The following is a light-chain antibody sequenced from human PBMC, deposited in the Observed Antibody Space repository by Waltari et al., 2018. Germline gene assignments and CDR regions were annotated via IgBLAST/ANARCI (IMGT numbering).Light chain of an antibody. CDR1: QSLLYSNGYNY. CDR3: QQYGSSIMYT. Sequence: EIVLTQSPLSLPVTPGEPASISCRSSQSLLYSNGYNYLDWYLQKPGQSPQLLIYLGSMRASGVPDRFSGSGSGTEFTLTISRLEAEDSAVYYCQQYGSSIMYTFGQGTKLEIK. CDR2: LGS. J-gene: IGKJ2*01. V-gene: IGKV2-28*01.